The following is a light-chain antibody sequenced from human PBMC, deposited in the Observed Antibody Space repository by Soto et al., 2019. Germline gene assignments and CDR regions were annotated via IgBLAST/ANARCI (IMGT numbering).Light chain of an antibody. V-gene: IGLV1-51*02. J-gene: IGLJ3*02. CDR3: RTWDSSLSAGV. Sequence: QSVLTQPPSVSAAPGQKVTISCSGSSCNIGNNYVSWYQQLPGTAPKLLIYENNKRPSGIPDRFSGSKSGTSATLGITGLQTGDEADYYCRTWDSSLSAGVFGGGTKLTVL. CDR1: SCNIGNNY. CDR2: ENN.